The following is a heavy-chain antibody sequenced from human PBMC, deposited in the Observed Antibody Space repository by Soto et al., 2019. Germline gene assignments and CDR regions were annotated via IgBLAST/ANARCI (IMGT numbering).Heavy chain of an antibody. V-gene: IGHV4-34*01. D-gene: IGHD6-13*01. Sequence: SETLSLTCAVYGESFSGYIWTWIRQTPGKWLQWIGQINHSGSTNHNPSLKSRVTISADKSSSTAYLQWSTLEASDTAIYYCARLEATRTTWFTGPYNWFDPWGEGTRVTVSS. CDR3: ARLEATRTTWFTGPYNWFDP. CDR2: INHSGST. J-gene: IGHJ5*02. CDR1: GESFSGYI.